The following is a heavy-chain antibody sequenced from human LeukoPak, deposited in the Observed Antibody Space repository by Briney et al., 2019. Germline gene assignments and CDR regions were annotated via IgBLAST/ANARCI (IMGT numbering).Heavy chain of an antibody. CDR3: ARAQWLVLSLYAFDI. D-gene: IGHD6-19*01. CDR2: INPNSGGT. CDR1: GYTFTCYY. Sequence: GASVKVSCKASGYTFTCYYMHWVRQAPGQGLEWMGWINPNSGGTNYAQKFQGRVTMTRDTSISTAYMELSRLRSDDTAVYYCARAQWLVLSLYAFDIWGQGTMVTVSS. V-gene: IGHV1-2*02. J-gene: IGHJ3*02.